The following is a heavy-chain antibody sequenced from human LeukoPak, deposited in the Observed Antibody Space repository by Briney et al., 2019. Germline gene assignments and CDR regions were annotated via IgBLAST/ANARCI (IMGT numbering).Heavy chain of an antibody. Sequence: SVKVSCKASGGTFSSYAISWVRQAPGQGLEWMGRIIPIFGTANYAQKFQGRVTITTDESTSTAYMELSSLRSEDTAVYYCASLGPCSSTSCYMFDYWGQGTLVTVSS. CDR3: ASLGPCSSTSCYMFDY. V-gene: IGHV1-69*05. CDR1: GGTFSSYA. D-gene: IGHD2-2*02. J-gene: IGHJ4*02. CDR2: IIPIFGTA.